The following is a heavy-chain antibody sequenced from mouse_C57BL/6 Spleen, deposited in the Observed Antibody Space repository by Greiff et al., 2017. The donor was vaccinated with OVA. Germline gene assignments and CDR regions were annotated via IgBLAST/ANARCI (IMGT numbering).Heavy chain of an antibody. CDR3: TRYGSSPFDY. V-gene: IGHV1-15*01. Sequence: VKLQESGAELVRPGASVTLSCKASGYTFTDYEMHWVKQTPVHGLEWIGAIDPETGGTAYNQKFKGKAILTADKSSSTAYMELRSLTSEDSAVYYCTRYGSSPFDYWGQGTTLTVSS. CDR2: IDPETGGT. CDR1: GYTFTDYE. D-gene: IGHD1-1*01. J-gene: IGHJ2*01.